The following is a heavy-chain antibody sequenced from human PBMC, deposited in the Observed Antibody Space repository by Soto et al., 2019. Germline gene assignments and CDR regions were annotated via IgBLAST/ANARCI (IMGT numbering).Heavy chain of an antibody. D-gene: IGHD3-3*01. J-gene: IGHJ6*02. CDR3: ARDLLWTGGYFYYYGMDV. CDR2: INAGNGNT. Sequence: QAQFVQSGAEVKKPGASVKVSCKASGYTFATYAIHWVRQAPGQRLEWMGCINAGNGNTKSSQKFQGRVTITRDRSASTTYMELSSLTSEDTAVYYCARDLLWTGGYFYYYGMDVWGQGTTVTVSS. V-gene: IGHV1-3*01. CDR1: GYTFATYA.